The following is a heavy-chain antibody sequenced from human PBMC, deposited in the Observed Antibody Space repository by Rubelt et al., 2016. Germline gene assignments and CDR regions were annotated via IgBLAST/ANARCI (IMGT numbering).Heavy chain of an antibody. V-gene: IGHV3-33*01. CDR3: SRLGEDGTFDY. J-gene: IGHJ4*02. Sequence: VQLLESGGGLVQPGRSLRLSCAASGFIFSGYGIYWVRQAPGKGLEWVGVIWNDGSYKYYEDSVKGRFTISRDNSKNMAYRQMNSLRAEDTAFYYCSRLGEDGTFDYWGQGTLVSVSS. CDR1: GFIFSGYG. D-gene: IGHD3-16*01. CDR2: IWNDGSYK.